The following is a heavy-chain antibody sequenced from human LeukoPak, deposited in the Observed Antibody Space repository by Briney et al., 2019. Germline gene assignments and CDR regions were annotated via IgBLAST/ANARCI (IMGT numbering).Heavy chain of an antibody. CDR2: IYYIGST. CDR3: ARVTLTGYYASDI. J-gene: IGHJ3*02. CDR1: GGSISSYY. V-gene: IGHV4-59*01. Sequence: SETLSLTCTVSGGSISSYYCSWIRQPPGKGLEWIGYIYYIGSTNYNPSLKSRVTISVDTSKNQFSLKLSSVTAADTAVYYCARVTLTGYYASDIWGQGTMVTVSS. D-gene: IGHD3-9*01.